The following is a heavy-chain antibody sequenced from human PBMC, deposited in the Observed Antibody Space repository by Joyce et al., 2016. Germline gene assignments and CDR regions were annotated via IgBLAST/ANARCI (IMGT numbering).Heavy chain of an antibody. Sequence: EVQLVESGGGLIQPGGSLRLSCAASGFTVSSKYMSWVRQATGKGVEWVSVIYSGGSIYYADSVKGRFTISRDNSKNTLYLQMNSLRAEDTAVYYCARGADSSPLDYWGQGTLVTVSS. D-gene: IGHD6-13*01. CDR3: ARGADSSPLDY. V-gene: IGHV3-53*01. CDR2: IYSGGSI. CDR1: GFTVSSKY. J-gene: IGHJ4*02.